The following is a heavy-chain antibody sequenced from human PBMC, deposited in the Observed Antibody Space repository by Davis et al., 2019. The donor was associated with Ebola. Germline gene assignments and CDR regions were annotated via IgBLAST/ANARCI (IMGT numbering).Heavy chain of an antibody. CDR1: GFTFSDYY. J-gene: IGHJ4*02. CDR2: ISSSGNTM. Sequence: GESLKISCAASGFTFSDYYMNWIRQAPGKGLEWVSYISSSGNTMYYADSVRGRFTISRDNAKNSLYLQMNGLRAEDTAVYYCARDYGDYGGYFDYWGQGTLVTVSS. V-gene: IGHV3-11*04. CDR3: ARDYGDYGGYFDY. D-gene: IGHD4-17*01.